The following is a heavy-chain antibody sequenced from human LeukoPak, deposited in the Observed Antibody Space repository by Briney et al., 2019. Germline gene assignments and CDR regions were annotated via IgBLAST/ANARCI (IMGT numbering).Heavy chain of an antibody. CDR1: GYTFTNYA. CDR3: ARGDSSWYVRGGNFDY. D-gene: IGHD6-13*01. V-gene: IGHV1-18*01. Sequence: ASVKVSCKTSGYTFTNYAISWVRQAPGQGLEWMGWISAYNGSTNYAQKLQGRVTMTTDTSTSTAYMELRSLRSDDTAVYYCARGDSSWYVRGGNFDYWGQGTLVTVSS. CDR2: ISAYNGST. J-gene: IGHJ4*02.